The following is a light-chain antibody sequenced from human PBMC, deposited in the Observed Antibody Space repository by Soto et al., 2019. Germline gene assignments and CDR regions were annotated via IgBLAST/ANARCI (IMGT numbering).Light chain of an antibody. J-gene: IGKJ4*01. CDR1: ESISTY. V-gene: IGKV3-11*01. Sequence: IVLTQSPGTLSLSPGERATLSCRASESISTYLAWYQQKPGQAPRLLIYDASNRATGIPARFSGRGSGTDFTLTISSLEPEDSAVYYCQQCSNSLTFGGGTKVEIK. CDR2: DAS. CDR3: QQCSNSLT.